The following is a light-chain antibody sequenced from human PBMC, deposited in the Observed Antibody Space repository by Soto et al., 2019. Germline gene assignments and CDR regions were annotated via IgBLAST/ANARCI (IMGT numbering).Light chain of an antibody. CDR1: QSVSTY. J-gene: IGKJ4*01. CDR2: DAS. CDR3: HQRSSWLRGT. Sequence: EIVLTQSPATLSLSPGERATLSGRASQSVSTYLAWYQQRPGQAPRLLIYDASNRATGVPARFSGSGSGTDFTLTVSSLEPEDFAVYYCHQRSSWLRGTFGGGTKVEIK. V-gene: IGKV3-11*01.